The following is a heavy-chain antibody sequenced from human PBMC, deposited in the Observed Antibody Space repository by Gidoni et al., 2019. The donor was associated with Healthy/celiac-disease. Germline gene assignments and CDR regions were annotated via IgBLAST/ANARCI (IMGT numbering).Heavy chain of an antibody. J-gene: IGHJ5*02. V-gene: IGHV4-61*02. CDR2: IYTSGRP. CDR1: GGSISSGSYY. Sequence: QVQLQESGPGLVKPSQTLSLTCTVAGGSISSGSYYWSWIRQPAGKGLEWIGRIYTSGRPNYNPSLKSRVTLSVDTSKNQFSLKLSSVTAADTAVYYCAISSSWWGGRLDPWGQGTLVTVSS. D-gene: IGHD6-13*01. CDR3: AISSSWWGGRLDP.